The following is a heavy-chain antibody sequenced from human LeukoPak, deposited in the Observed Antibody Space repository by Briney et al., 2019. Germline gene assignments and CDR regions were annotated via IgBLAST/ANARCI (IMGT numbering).Heavy chain of an antibody. CDR3: ARQSRGCFDY. V-gene: IGHV5-51*01. CDR2: IYLGDSGA. CDR1: GYSFTSYW. J-gene: IGHJ4*02. Sequence: PGECLKISCKGSGYSFTSYWIAWVRQMPGKGLEWMGIIYLGDSGATYSPSFQGQVTISADKYISTAYLQWSSLRTSDTAMYYCARQSRGCFDYWGQGTLVTSST.